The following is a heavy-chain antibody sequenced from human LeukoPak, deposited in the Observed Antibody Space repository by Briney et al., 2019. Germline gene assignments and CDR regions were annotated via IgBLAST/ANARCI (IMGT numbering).Heavy chain of an antibody. CDR1: GGSMSSHH. V-gene: IGHV4-59*11. CDR2: IYYSGNT. D-gene: IGHD3-10*01. CDR3: ASDYGSGSYRFDY. Sequence: PWETLSLTCAVSGGSMSSHHWSWIRLPPGKGLEWIGYIYYSGNTVYNPSLKSRVTISIDTSKNQFSLKLNSVTAADTAVYYCASDYGSGSYRFDYWGQGTLVTVSS. J-gene: IGHJ4*02.